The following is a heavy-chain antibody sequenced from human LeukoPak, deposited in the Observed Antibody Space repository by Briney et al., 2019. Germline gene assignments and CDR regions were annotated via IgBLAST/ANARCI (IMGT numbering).Heavy chain of an antibody. CDR3: TTDGEGYCSGGGCYSSFDY. V-gene: IGHV3-15*01. CDR2: IKSKTDGGTT. D-gene: IGHD2-15*01. Sequence: GGSLRLSCAASGFTFSNAWMSWVRQAPGEGLEWVGRIKSKTDGGTTDYAAPVKGRFTISRDDSKNTLYLQMNSLKTEDTAVYYCTTDGEGYCSGGGCYSSFDYWGQGTLVTVSS. CDR1: GFTFSNAW. J-gene: IGHJ4*02.